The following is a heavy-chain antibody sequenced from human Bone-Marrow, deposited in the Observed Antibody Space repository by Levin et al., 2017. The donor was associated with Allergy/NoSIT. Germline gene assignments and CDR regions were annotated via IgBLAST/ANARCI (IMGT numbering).Heavy chain of an antibody. D-gene: IGHD4-17*01. J-gene: IGHJ4*02. CDR2: MYHSGNT. Sequence: SETLSLTCSVSGDSITSGDFYWGWIRQPPGKGLEWIWYMYHSGNTYYNPSLMRRTTISIDTSKNQISLKLGSVTAADTAVSFCVRVQDHDYGVYGGFDLWGEGVLVTVSS. CDR1: GDSITSGDFY. V-gene: IGHV4-30-4*01. CDR3: VRVQDHDYGVYGGFDL.